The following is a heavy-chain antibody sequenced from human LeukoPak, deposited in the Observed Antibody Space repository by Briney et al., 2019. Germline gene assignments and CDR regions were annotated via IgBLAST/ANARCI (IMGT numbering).Heavy chain of an antibody. CDR1: GFTFSSYS. CDR2: ISRSSSTT. D-gene: IGHD2-21*02. Sequence: GGSLRLTCAAAGFTFSSYSMNWVRQAPGKGLEWVSYISRSSSTTYYADSVKGRFTISRDNAKNSLYLQMNSLRDEDTAVYYCARDSAFCGGDCYPLDSWGQGTLVTVSS. J-gene: IGHJ4*02. CDR3: ARDSAFCGGDCYPLDS. V-gene: IGHV3-48*02.